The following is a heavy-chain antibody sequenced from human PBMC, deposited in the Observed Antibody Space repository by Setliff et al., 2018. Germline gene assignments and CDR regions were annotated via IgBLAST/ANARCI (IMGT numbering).Heavy chain of an antibody. CDR3: ASIDWGENFYNMDV. CDR2: INGDGTIT. V-gene: IGHV3-74*01. D-gene: IGHD7-27*01. J-gene: IGHJ6*03. Sequence: GGSLRLSCGASGFTFSKYWMYWVRQVPGKGLVWVSRINGDGTITNYADSVKGRFTISRDNAKNTLYLQMNSLRGEDTAVYFCASIDWGENFYNMDVLGKGTTVTVSS. CDR1: GFTFSKYW.